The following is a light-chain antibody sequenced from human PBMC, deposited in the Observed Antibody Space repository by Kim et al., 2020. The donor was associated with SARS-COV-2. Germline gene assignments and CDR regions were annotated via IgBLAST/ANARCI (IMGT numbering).Light chain of an antibody. V-gene: IGLV6-57*03. CDR2: EDD. CDR1: SGSIDDNY. Sequence: GKTVTISCTRSSGSIDDNYVQWYQQRPGGVPTTVSYEDDQRPSGVSDRFSGSIDNSSNSASLTISGLRTEDEADYYCQSYNRDNVLFGGGTQLTVL. J-gene: IGLJ2*01. CDR3: QSYNRDNVL.